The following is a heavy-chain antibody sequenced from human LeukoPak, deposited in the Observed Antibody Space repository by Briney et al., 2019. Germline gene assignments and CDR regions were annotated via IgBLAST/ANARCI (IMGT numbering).Heavy chain of an antibody. D-gene: IGHD2/OR15-2a*01. CDR2: IFSTRDT. V-gene: IGHV4-4*07. CDR1: GGSLCGYY. Sequence: EALSLSRVDTGGSLCGYYWSWMPPPAGERLELSGRIFSTRDTKYNPSLERLVTISVDKSKNQYSLKLNSGSASDTAVYYCARSPAGNSFDVWGQGTVVIVSS. CDR3: ARSPAGNSFDV. J-gene: IGHJ3*01.